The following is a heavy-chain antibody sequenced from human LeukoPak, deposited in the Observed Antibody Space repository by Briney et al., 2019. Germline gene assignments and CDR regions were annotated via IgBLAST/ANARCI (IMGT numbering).Heavy chain of an antibody. CDR2: MYHSGST. Sequence: PSETLSLTCAVSGYSISIGYYWGWFRQPPGKGLEWIGCMYHSGSTYYNPSLKSRVTISVDTSKNQFSLKLSSVTAADTAVYYCARQGGGSSPYYYYYMDVWGKGTTVTVSS. D-gene: IGHD6-13*01. J-gene: IGHJ6*03. CDR1: GYSISIGYY. V-gene: IGHV4-38-2*01. CDR3: ARQGGGSSPYYYYYMDV.